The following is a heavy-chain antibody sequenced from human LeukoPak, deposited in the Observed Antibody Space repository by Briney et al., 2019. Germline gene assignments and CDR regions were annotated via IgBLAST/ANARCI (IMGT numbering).Heavy chain of an antibody. V-gene: IGHV4-39*01. CDR1: GGSISSSSYY. CDR2: IYYSGST. CDR3: ARNLGAVAGTRWFDP. J-gene: IGHJ5*02. Sequence: SETLSLTCTVSGGSISSSSYYWGWIRQPPGKEQEWIGSIYYSGSTYYNPSLKSRVTISVDTSKNQFSLKLSSVTAADTAVYYCARNLGAVAGTRWFDPWGQGTLVTVSS. D-gene: IGHD6-19*01.